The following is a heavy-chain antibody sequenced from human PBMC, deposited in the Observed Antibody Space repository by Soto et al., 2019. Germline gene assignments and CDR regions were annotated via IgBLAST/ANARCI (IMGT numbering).Heavy chain of an antibody. Sequence: ETLSLTCAVYGGSFSGYYWSWIRQPPGKGLEWIGEINHSGSTNYNPSLKSRVTISVDTSKNQFSLKLSSVTAADTAVYYCARGAVLLRYFIHWGQGTLVTVSS. CDR3: ARGAVLLRYFIH. V-gene: IGHV4-34*01. CDR2: INHSGST. D-gene: IGHD3-9*01. CDR1: GGSFSGYY. J-gene: IGHJ4*02.